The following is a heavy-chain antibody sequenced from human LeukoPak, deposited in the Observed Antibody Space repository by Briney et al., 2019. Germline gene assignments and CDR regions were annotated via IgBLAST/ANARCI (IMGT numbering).Heavy chain of an antibody. CDR3: AKERGTTTWLDY. V-gene: IGHV3-30*18. Sequence: GGSLRLSCGASGFTFSSYGMHWVRQAPGKGLEWVEVISYDGSKKYYGDSVKGRFTISRDNSENRLYLQLNSLRPEDTAVYYCAKERGTTTWLDYWGQGILVTVSS. J-gene: IGHJ4*02. CDR2: ISYDGSKK. D-gene: IGHD2-2*01. CDR1: GFTFSSYG.